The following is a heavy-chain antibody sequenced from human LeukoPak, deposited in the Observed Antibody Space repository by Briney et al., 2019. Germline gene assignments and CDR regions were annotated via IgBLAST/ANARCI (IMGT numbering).Heavy chain of an antibody. CDR3: ARDSPSRGWPLDY. V-gene: IGHV3-66*02. D-gene: IGHD6-19*01. J-gene: IGHJ4*02. Sequence: PGGSLILSCAASGITVSSNYMSWVRQAPGKGLWWVSVIYSGGSTYYADSVKGRLTISRDNSKNTLYLQMNSLRAEDTAVNYCARDSPSRGWPLDYWGQGTLVTVSS. CDR1: GITVSSNY. CDR2: IYSGGST.